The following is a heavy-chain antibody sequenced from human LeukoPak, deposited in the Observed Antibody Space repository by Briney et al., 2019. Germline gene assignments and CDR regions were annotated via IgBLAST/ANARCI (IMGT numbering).Heavy chain of an antibody. Sequence: GGSLRLSCAASGFTFSSYAMTWVRRAPGKGLEWVSTISGSGGSTSYADSVKGRFTISRDNSKNTLYLQMNSLRAEDTAVYYCAKVFRGSSDWYNFFDYWGQGTLVTVSS. J-gene: IGHJ4*02. V-gene: IGHV3-23*01. CDR1: GFTFSSYA. D-gene: IGHD6-19*01. CDR3: AKVFRGSSDWYNFFDY. CDR2: ISGSGGST.